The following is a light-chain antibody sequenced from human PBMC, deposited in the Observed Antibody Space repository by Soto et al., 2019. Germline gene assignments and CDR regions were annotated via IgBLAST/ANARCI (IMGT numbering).Light chain of an antibody. J-gene: IGKJ4*01. CDR3: QKYYDYPPLI. CDR2: GAS. V-gene: IGKV3-15*01. CDR1: RNINRK. Sequence: EIVMTQSPATLPVSPGERATLSCRASRNINRKLAWYQQQPGQAPRLLISGASTRSTGIPARFSGSGSGTEFTLTISRLQSEDFAVYYCQKYYDYPPLIFGGGTKVEIK.